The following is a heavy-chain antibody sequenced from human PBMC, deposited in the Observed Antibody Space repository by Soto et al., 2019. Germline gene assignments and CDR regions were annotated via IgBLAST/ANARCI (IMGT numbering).Heavy chain of an antibody. V-gene: IGHV1-69*13. J-gene: IGHJ6*02. Sequence: SVKVSCKASGGTFSSYAISWVRQAPGQGLEWMGGIIPIFGTANYAQKFHGRVTITADESTSTAYMELSSLRSEDTAVYYCARVGAVAGNYYYGMDVWGQGTTVTVSS. D-gene: IGHD6-19*01. CDR3: ARVGAVAGNYYYGMDV. CDR2: IIPIFGTA. CDR1: GGTFSSYA.